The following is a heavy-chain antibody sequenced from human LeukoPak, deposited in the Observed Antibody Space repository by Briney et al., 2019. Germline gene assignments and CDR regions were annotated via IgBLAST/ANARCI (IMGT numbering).Heavy chain of an antibody. Sequence: GASVTVSCKASGYTFNSYGISWVRQAPGQGLEWMGWISAYNGNTNYAQKLQGRVTMTTDTSTSTAYMELRSLRSDDTAVYYCARLYAPTGYFDYWGQGALVTVSS. V-gene: IGHV1-18*01. J-gene: IGHJ4*02. D-gene: IGHD2-8*01. CDR3: ARLYAPTGYFDY. CDR2: ISAYNGNT. CDR1: GYTFNSYG.